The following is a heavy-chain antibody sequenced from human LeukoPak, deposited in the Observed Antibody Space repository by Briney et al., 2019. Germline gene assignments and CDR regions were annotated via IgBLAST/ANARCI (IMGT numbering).Heavy chain of an antibody. D-gene: IGHD3-22*01. CDR3: AGDRRYDSSGYFQH. J-gene: IGHJ1*01. CDR1: GFTFSDYY. Sequence: GGSLRLSCAASGFTFSDYYMSWIRQAPGKGLEWVSYISSSSSYTNYADSVKGRFTISRDNSKNTLDLQMNSLRAEDTAMYYCAGDRRYDSSGYFQHWGQGTLVAVSS. CDR2: ISSSSSYT. V-gene: IGHV3-11*05.